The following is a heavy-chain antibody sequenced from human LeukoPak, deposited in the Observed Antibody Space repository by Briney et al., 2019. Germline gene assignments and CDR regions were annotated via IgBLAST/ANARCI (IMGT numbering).Heavy chain of an antibody. CDR3: ASHVVTAIHDY. D-gene: IGHD2-21*02. Sequence: ASVKVSCKTSGYTFIGYSMHWVRQAPGRGLEWMGQINPSSGGTNYAQKFQDRVTMTRDTSISTAYMELSRLTSDDTAVYYCASHVVTAIHDYWGQGTLVTVFS. CDR1: GYTFIGYS. V-gene: IGHV1-2*06. CDR2: INPSSGGT. J-gene: IGHJ4*02.